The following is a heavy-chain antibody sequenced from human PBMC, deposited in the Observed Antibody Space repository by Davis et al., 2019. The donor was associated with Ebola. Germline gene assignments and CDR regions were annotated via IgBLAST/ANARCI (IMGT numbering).Heavy chain of an antibody. D-gene: IGHD2-2*01. J-gene: IGHJ5*02. V-gene: IGHV4-59*11. CDR2: IYYTGSA. CDR3: ASLHQIRGKACFDL. CDR1: GVSISRHY. Sequence: PGGSLRLSCTVSGVSISRHYWSWIRQPPGKRLEWIGSIYYTGSAYYNSSLNSRVTISVDRSKLQFSLRLASVTAADTAVYYCASLHQIRGKACFDLWGQGDLVVVSS.